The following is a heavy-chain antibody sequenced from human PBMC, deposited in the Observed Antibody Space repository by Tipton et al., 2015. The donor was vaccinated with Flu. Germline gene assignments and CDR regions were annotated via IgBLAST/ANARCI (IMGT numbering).Heavy chain of an antibody. J-gene: IGHJ5*02. D-gene: IGHD3-10*01. V-gene: IGHV6-1*01. CDR1: GDSVSSNSAA. CDR2: TYYRSKWYN. Sequence: LRLSCAISGDSVSSNSAAWNWIRQSPSRGLEWLGRTYYRSKWYNDYAVSVKSRITINPDTSKNQFSLQLNSVTPEDTAVYYCAREKGLWFGELLGFDPWGQGTLVTVSS. CDR3: AREKGLWFGELLGFDP.